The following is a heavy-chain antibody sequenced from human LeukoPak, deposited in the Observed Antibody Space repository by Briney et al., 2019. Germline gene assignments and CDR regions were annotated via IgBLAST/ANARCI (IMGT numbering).Heavy chain of an antibody. V-gene: IGHV3-11*01. J-gene: IGHJ4*02. Sequence: GGSLRLSCAASGFTFSDYYMSWIRQAPGKGLEWVSYISSSGSTIYYADSVKGRFTISRDNAKNSLYLQMNSLRAEDTAVYYCARERVRCSSSWYVLNSEFYYFDYWGQGTLVTVSS. CDR1: GFTFSDYY. CDR3: ARERVRCSSSWYVLNSEFYYFDY. D-gene: IGHD6-13*01. CDR2: ISSSGSTI.